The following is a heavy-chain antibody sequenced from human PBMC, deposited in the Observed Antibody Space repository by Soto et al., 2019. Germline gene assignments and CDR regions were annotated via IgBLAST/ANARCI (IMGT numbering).Heavy chain of an antibody. D-gene: IGHD5-18*01. Sequence: ASVKVSCKASGYTFTNYDITWVRQAAGQGLEWVGWVNPNSGYTAYAQKFVGRVTMTRNTPLRTAYMELSSLTSGDTAVYYCARSYSSGWNDYWGPGTLVTVSS. V-gene: IGHV1-8*01. CDR3: ARSYSSGWNDY. CDR1: GYTFTNYD. J-gene: IGHJ4*02. CDR2: VNPNSGYT.